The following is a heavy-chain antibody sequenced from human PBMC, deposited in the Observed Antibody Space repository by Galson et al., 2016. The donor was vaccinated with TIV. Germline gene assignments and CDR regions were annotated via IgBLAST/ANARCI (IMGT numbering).Heavy chain of an antibody. CDR1: GYTFTGYF. CDR2: INPSGGST. D-gene: IGHD3-3*01. V-gene: IGHV1-46*01. CDR3: ARDRNSISAVVLEDDAFDI. Sequence: SVKVSCKASGYTFTGYFIHWVRQAPGQGLEWMGIINPSGGSTSYAQKFQGRVTMTRVTSTSTDYMELSSLRSEDTALYYCARDRNSISAVVLEDDAFDIWGQGTMVTVSA. J-gene: IGHJ3*02.